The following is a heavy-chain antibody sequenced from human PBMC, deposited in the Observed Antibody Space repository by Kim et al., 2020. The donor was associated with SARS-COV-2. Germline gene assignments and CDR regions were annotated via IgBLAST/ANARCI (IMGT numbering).Heavy chain of an antibody. D-gene: IGHD1-26*01. V-gene: IGHV4-39*07. CDR3: ARDRGAKVGATTFYYYGMDV. CDR1: GGSISSSSYY. J-gene: IGHJ6*02. CDR2: IYYSGST. Sequence: SETLSLTCTVSGGSISSSSYYWGWIRQPPGKGLEWIGSIYYSGSTYYNPSLKSRVTISVDTSKNQFSLKPSSVTAADTAVYYCARDRGAKVGATTFYYYGMDVWGQGTTVTVSS.